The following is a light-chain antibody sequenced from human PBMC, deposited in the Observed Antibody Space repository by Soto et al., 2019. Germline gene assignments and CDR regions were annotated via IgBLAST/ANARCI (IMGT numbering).Light chain of an antibody. CDR1: QGISSY. V-gene: IGKV1-9*01. CDR2: AAS. J-gene: IGKJ5*01. Sequence: DIQLTQSPSFLSASVGDRVTISCRASQGISSYVAWYQQKPGKAPKLLIHAASTLQSGVPSRFSGSGSGTEFTLTISSLQPEDFATYYCQQVKTDPPTTFGQGTRLEI. CDR3: QQVKTDPPTT.